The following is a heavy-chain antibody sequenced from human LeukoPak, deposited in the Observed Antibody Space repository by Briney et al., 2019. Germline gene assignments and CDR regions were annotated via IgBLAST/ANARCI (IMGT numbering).Heavy chain of an antibody. CDR2: IASNGGSE. V-gene: IGHV3-30*18. J-gene: IGHJ4*02. CDR1: GFTFTTYG. D-gene: IGHD6-13*01. CDR3: AKRGHYSINWYHYFDY. Sequence: GGSLRLSCAACGFTFTTYGLHWVRQGPGKGLEWVAAIASNGGSEYYADSVKGRFTISRDNSKNTLFLQMNSLSPDDTVVYYCAKRGHYSINWYHYFDYWGQGTLVTVSS.